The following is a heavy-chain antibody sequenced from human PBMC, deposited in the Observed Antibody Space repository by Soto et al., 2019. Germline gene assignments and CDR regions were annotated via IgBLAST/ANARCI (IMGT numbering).Heavy chain of an antibody. CDR3: ARDDYGVRGRNAFDI. V-gene: IGHV3-33*01. J-gene: IGHJ3*02. CDR2: IWYDGSNK. CDR1: GFTFSSYG. Sequence: QVQLVESGGGVVQPGRSLRLSCAASGFTFSSYGMHWVRQAPGKGLEWVAVIWYDGSNKYYADSVKGRFNISRDNSKNKLYLQMNSLRAEDTAVYYCARDDYGVRGRNAFDIWGQGTMVTVSS. D-gene: IGHD3-10*01.